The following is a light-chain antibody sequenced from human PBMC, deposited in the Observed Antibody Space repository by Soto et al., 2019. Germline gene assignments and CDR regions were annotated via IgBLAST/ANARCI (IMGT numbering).Light chain of an antibody. CDR1: QSVSGN. CDR2: GAS. Sequence: EIVMTQSPATLSVSPGEGATLSCRASQSVSGNLAWYQQKPGQAPRLLIYGASTRATGIPARFSGSGSGTDFTLTISSRQSEDFAVYYCQQYNNWPPWTFGQGTKVEIK. J-gene: IGKJ1*01. CDR3: QQYNNWPPWT. V-gene: IGKV3-15*01.